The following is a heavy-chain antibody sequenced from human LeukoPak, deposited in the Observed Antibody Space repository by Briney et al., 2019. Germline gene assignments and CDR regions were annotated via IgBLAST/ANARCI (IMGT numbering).Heavy chain of an antibody. CDR1: GFTFSSYS. J-gene: IGHJ6*02. V-gene: IGHV3-30-3*01. CDR2: ISYDGSNK. Sequence: GGSLRPSCAASGFTFSSYSMHWVRQAPGKGLEWEAVISYDGSNKYNADSVKGRFTISRDNSKNTLYLQMNSLRREDTAEYYCARAEYDRSGSIYYYYGMDIWGQGTTVTVSS. D-gene: IGHD3-22*01. CDR3: ARAEYDRSGSIYYYYGMDI.